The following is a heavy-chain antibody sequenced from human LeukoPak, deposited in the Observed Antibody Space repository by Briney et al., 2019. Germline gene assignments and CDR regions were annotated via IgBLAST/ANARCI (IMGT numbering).Heavy chain of an antibody. Sequence: GGSLRLSCAASGFTFSSYWMSWVRQAPGKGLEWVAHIKQDGSEKYYVDSVKGRFTISRDNAKNSLYLQMNSLRAEDTAVYYCARETDCGYSSGWYTYYFDYWGQGTLVTVSS. CDR2: IKQDGSEK. D-gene: IGHD6-19*01. J-gene: IGHJ4*02. CDR1: GFTFSSYW. V-gene: IGHV3-7*03. CDR3: ARETDCGYSSGWYTYYFDY.